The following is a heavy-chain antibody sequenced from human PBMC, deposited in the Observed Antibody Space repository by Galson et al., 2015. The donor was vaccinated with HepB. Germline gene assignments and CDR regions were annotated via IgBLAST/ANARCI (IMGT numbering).Heavy chain of an antibody. CDR3: AGVLSKPMILYY. J-gene: IGHJ4*02. CDR1: GGPIRTYY. V-gene: IGHV4-4*07. CDR2: VYSSGTA. D-gene: IGHD3-22*01. Sequence: LSLTCTVSGGPIRTYYWSWIRQPAGKGLEWIGRVYSSGTADYNPSLKSRVTMSVDRSKNQFSLKVNSVTAADTAVYYCAGVLSKPMILYYWGQGILVTVSS.